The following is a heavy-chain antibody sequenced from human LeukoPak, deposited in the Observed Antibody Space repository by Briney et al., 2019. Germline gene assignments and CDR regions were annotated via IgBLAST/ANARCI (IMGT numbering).Heavy chain of an antibody. CDR3: ARVLVFGIVANYWYFDL. CDR2: ISSSGSYT. V-gene: IGHV3-11*06. D-gene: IGHD5-12*01. CDR1: GFTFSDYY. Sequence: GGSLRLSCAASGFTFSDYYMSWIRPAPGKGLEWVSYISSSGSYTNYADSVKGRFTISRDNAKNSLYLQMNSLRAEDTAVYYCARVLVFGIVANYWYFDLWGRGTLVTVSS. J-gene: IGHJ2*01.